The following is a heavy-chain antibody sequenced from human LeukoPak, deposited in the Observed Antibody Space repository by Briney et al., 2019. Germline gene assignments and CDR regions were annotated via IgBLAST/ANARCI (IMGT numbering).Heavy chain of an antibody. CDR3: AREWPNIRGRGRPAEVDY. CDR2: ISTSSSYI. D-gene: IGHD2/OR15-2a*01. V-gene: IGHV3-21*01. CDR1: GFTFSSYS. J-gene: IGHJ4*02. Sequence: PGGSLRLSCAASGFTFSSYSMNWVRQAPGKGLKWVSSISTSSSYIYYADSVKGRFTISRDNAKNSLYLQMNRLRAEDTAVYYCAREWPNIRGRGRPAEVDYWGQGTLVTVSS.